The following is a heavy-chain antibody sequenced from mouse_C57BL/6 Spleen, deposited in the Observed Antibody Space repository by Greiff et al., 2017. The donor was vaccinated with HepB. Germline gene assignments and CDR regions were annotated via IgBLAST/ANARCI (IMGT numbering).Heavy chain of an antibody. Sequence: QVQLQQSGAELVKPGASVKLSCKASGYTFTEYTIHWVKQRSGQGLEWIGWFYPGSGSIKYNEKFKDKATLTADKSSSTVYMELSRLTSEDSAVYFCARHEGGVLRYPYYFDYWGQGTTLTVSS. J-gene: IGHJ2*01. D-gene: IGHD1-1*01. CDR3: ARHEGGVLRYPYYFDY. V-gene: IGHV1-62-2*01. CDR2: FYPGSGSI. CDR1: GYTFTEYT.